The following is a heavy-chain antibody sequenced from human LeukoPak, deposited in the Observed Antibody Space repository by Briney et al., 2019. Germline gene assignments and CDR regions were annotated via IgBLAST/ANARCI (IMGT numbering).Heavy chain of an antibody. CDR2: INTNSGGT. CDR3: ARGGYGKLGIRLLYGD. V-gene: IGHV1-2*02. J-gene: IGHJ4*02. D-gene: IGHD7-27*01. Sequence: ASVKVSCKASGYTFTGYYMNWVRQAPGQGLEWMGWINTNSGGTNYAQKFQGRVTMTRDTSISTAYMELSRLRSDDTAVYYCARGGYGKLGIRLLYGDWGQGTLVTVSS. CDR1: GYTFTGYY.